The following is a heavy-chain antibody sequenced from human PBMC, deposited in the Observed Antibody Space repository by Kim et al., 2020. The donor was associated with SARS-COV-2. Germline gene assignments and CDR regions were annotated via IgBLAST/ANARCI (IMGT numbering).Heavy chain of an antibody. CDR1: GGSISSYY. V-gene: IGHV4-4*07. Sequence: SETLSLTCTVSGGSISSYYWSWIRQPAGKGLEWIGRIYTSGSTNYNPSLKSRVTMSVDTSKNQFSLKLSSVTAADTAMYYCARVRGYCSGGNCYPRGMDVWGQGTTVTVSS. D-gene: IGHD2-15*01. CDR3: ARVRGYCSGGNCYPRGMDV. CDR2: IYTSGST. J-gene: IGHJ6*02.